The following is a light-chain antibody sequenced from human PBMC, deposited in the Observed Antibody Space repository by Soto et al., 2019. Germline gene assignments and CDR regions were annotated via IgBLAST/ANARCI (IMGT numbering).Light chain of an antibody. Sequence: DIQMTQSPSTLSASVGDRVTITCRASQSINSYLAWYQKKPGKAPELLIYAASSLQSGVPSRFSGSGSGTEFTLTISSLQPDDFANYYCQQYTGYWTFGQGTKVEIK. CDR1: QSINSY. J-gene: IGKJ1*01. CDR2: AAS. V-gene: IGKV1-5*01. CDR3: QQYTGYWT.